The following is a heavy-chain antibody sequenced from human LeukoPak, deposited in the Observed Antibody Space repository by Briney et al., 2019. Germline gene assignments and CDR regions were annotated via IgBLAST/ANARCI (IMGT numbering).Heavy chain of an antibody. D-gene: IGHD1-26*01. V-gene: IGHV5-51*01. Sequence: GGSLKISCKGSGYSFSTYWIAWVRQMPGKGLEWMGIIYPGDSDTRYSPSFQGQVTISADKSISTAYLQWSSLKASDTAMYYCARGIIVGATRNALDIWGQGTMVIVSS. CDR2: IYPGDSDT. J-gene: IGHJ3*02. CDR3: ARGIIVGATRNALDI. CDR1: GYSFSTYW.